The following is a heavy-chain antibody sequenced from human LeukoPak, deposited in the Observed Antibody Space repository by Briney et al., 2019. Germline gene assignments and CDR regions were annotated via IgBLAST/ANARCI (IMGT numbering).Heavy chain of an antibody. CDR1: GFTFSSYW. J-gene: IGHJ3*02. CDR3: AKDLGLGDAFDI. V-gene: IGHV3-74*01. Sequence: GGSLRLSCAASGFTFSSYWMHWVRQAPGKGLVWVSRINSDGSSTSYADSVKGRFTISRDNAKNTLYLQMNSLRAEDTALYYCAKDLGLGDAFDIWGQGTMVTVSS. D-gene: IGHD7-27*01. CDR2: INSDGSST.